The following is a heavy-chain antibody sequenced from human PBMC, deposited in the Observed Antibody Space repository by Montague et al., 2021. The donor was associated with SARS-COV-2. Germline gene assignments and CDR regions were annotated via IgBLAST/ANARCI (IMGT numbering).Heavy chain of an antibody. Sequence: SETLSLTCAVYGGSFSGYYWSWIRQPPGKGLEWIGEINHSGSTNYNPSLKSRVTISVDTSKNQFSLKLSSVTAADTAVYYCARGDDYVWGSYRYFHWFDPWGQGTLVTVSS. V-gene: IGHV4-34*01. CDR2: INHSGST. D-gene: IGHD3-16*02. J-gene: IGHJ5*02. CDR3: ARGDDYVWGSYRYFHWFDP. CDR1: GGSFSGYY.